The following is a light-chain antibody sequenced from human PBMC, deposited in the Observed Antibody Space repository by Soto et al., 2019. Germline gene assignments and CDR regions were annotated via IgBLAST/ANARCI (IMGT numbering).Light chain of an antibody. CDR1: SSNIGAGYD. CDR2: GNS. J-gene: IGLJ3*02. V-gene: IGLV1-40*01. CDR3: QSYDSSLSAL. Sequence: QSVLTQPPSVSGGPGQRVTISCTGSSSNIGAGYDVHWYQQLPGTAPKLLIYGNSNRPSGVPDRFSGSKSGTSASLAITGLQAEDEADYYCQSYDSSLSALFGGGTKVTVL.